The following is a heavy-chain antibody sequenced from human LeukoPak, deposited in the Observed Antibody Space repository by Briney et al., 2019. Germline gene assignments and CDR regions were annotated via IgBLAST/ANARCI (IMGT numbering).Heavy chain of an antibody. CDR3: ARHGNRGYSYGYRA. Sequence: PSESLSLTCTVSGGSISSSSYYWGWIRQPPGKGLEWIGSIYYSGSTYYNPSLKSRVTISVDTSKNQFSLKLSSVTAADTAVYYCARHGNRGYSYGYRAWGQGTLVTVSS. CDR1: GGSISSSSYY. V-gene: IGHV4-39*01. CDR2: IYYSGST. J-gene: IGHJ4*02. D-gene: IGHD5-18*01.